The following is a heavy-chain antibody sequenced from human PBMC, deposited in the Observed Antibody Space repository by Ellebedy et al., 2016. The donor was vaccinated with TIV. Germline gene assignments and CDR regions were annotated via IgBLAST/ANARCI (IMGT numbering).Heavy chain of an antibody. D-gene: IGHD3-10*01. CDR2: ISSSSSYT. CDR1: GFTFSDYY. Sequence: GGSLRLXXAASGFTFSDYYMSWIRQAPGKGLEWVSYISSSSSYTNYADSVKGRFTISRDNAKNTLYLQMNSLRAEDTAVYYCARGVIRFGELFNYWGQGTLVTVSS. V-gene: IGHV3-11*06. CDR3: ARGVIRFGELFNY. J-gene: IGHJ4*02.